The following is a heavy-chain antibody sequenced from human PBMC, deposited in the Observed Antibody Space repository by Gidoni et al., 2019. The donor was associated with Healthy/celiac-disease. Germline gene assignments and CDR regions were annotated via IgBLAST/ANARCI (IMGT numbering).Heavy chain of an antibody. J-gene: IGHJ4*02. CDR3: ARVARYSSSDY. Sequence: QVQLQQWGAGLLKPSETLSLTCAVCGGSFSGYYWSWIRQPPGKGLEWIGEINHSGSTNYNPSLKSRVTISVDTSKNQFSLKLSSVTAADTAVYYCARVARYSSSDYWGQGTLVTVSS. D-gene: IGHD6-6*01. CDR1: GGSFSGYY. CDR2: INHSGST. V-gene: IGHV4-34*01.